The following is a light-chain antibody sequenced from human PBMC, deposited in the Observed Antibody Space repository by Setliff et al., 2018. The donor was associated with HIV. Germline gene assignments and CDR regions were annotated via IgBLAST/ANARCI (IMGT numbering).Light chain of an antibody. J-gene: IGLJ2*01. CDR3: GTWDSSLSAGV. Sequence: QSVLTQPPSVSGAPGERVTITCTGSSSNIGAGYDVHWYQQLPGTAPKLLIYGNNNRPSGVPDRFSGSKSGTSASLAITGLQTGDEADYYCGTWDSSLSAGVFGGGTKVTVL. CDR2: GNN. V-gene: IGLV1-40*01. CDR1: SSNIGAGYD.